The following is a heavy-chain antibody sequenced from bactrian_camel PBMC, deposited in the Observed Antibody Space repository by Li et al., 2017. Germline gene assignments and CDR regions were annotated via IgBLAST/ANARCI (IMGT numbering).Heavy chain of an antibody. CDR3: AADPTPSLMWNAFGTGSMRRRCGPDTDDYKS. V-gene: IGHV3S53*01. CDR2: IESDGTV. D-gene: IGHD1*01. J-gene: IGHJ6*01. Sequence: HVQLVESGGASVQPGGSLTLDCQLSGSVYNDDCMAWFRQAPGKNREGVAVIESDGTVEYAESVKGRFTISLDADKNILHLEMNTLTPEDTGVYYCAADPTPSLMWNAFGTGSMRRRCGPDTDDYKSWGQGTQVTVS. CDR1: GSVYNDDC.